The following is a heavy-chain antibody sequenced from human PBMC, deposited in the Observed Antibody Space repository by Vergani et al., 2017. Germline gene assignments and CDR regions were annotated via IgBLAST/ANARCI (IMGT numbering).Heavy chain of an antibody. CDR1: GFTFSSYG. CDR2: IWYDGSNK. J-gene: IGHJ4*02. CDR3: ARDMYRGYSGYGGFDY. V-gene: IGHV3-33*01. D-gene: IGHD5-12*01. Sequence: QVQLVESGGGVVQPGRSLRLSCAASGFTFSSYGMHWVRQAPGKGLEWVAVIWYDGSNKYYADSVKGRFTISRDNSKNTLYLQMNSLRAEDTAVYYCARDMYRGYSGYGGFDYWGQGTLVTVSS.